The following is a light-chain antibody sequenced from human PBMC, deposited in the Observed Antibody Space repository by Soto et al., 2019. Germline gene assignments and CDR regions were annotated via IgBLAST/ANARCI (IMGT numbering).Light chain of an antibody. CDR3: CSSAGSSTLRV. CDR2: EVT. V-gene: IGLV2-23*02. Sequence: QSVLTQPASVSGSPGQSITISCTGTSSDVGSYNYVSWYQHHPGKAPKLMTYEVTKRPSGVSNRFSGSKSDNTASLTISGLQAEAEADYYCCSSAGSSTLRVFGTGTKSPS. J-gene: IGLJ1*01. CDR1: SSDVGSYNY.